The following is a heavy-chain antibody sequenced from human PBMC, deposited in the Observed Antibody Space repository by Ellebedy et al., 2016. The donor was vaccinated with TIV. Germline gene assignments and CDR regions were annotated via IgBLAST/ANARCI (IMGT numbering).Heavy chain of an antibody. J-gene: IGHJ5*02. CDR2: IYYSGST. V-gene: IGHV4-59*01. Sequence: MPSETLSLTCTVSGGSFRSYYWSWIRQPPGKGLEWIGYIYYSGSTNYNPSLKSRVTISVDTSKNQFSLKLSSVTAADTAVYDCARDAGNYYGSGSSNNWFDPWGQGTLVTVSS. CDR3: ARDAGNYYGSGSSNNWFDP. CDR1: GGSFRSYY. D-gene: IGHD3-10*01.